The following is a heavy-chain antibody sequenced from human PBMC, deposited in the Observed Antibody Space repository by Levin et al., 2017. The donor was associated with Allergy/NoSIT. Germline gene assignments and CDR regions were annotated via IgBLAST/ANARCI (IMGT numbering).Heavy chain of an antibody. Sequence: GGSLRLSCAASGFTFSSYGMHWVRQAPGKGLEWVAVISYDGSNKYYADSVKGRFTISRDNSKNTLYLQMNSLRAEDTAVYYCAKDRGGSYFLPCDYWGQGTLVTVSS. V-gene: IGHV3-30*18. CDR3: AKDRGGSYFLPCDY. CDR1: GFTFSSYG. CDR2: ISYDGSNK. D-gene: IGHD1-26*01. J-gene: IGHJ4*02.